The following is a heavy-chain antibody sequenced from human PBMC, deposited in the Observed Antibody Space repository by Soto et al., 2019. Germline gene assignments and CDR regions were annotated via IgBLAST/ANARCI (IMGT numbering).Heavy chain of an antibody. CDR3: AKNSGWFNT. CDR2: IDGIGGAT. V-gene: IGHV3-23*01. D-gene: IGHD3-10*01. J-gene: IGHJ5*02. CDR1: GFTFSSTD. Sequence: TGGSLRLSCAASGFTFSSTDMSWVRQAPGKGLEWVSTIDGIGGATHYADSVKGRFTIARDNSKNTMFLQMSSLRADDTAVYYCAKNSGWFNTWGQGTLVTVSS.